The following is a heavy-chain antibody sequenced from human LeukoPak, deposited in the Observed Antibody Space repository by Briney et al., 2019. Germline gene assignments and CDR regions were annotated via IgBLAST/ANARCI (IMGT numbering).Heavy chain of an antibody. V-gene: IGHV1-69*13. CDR1: GGTFSSYA. CDR3: AMIDPGSIGSYYSMDV. Sequence: GASVKGSCKASGGTFSSYAISWVRQAPGQGLEWMGGIIPIFGTANYAQKFQGRVTITADESTSTAYMELSSLRSEDTAVYYCAMIDPGSIGSYYSMDVWGQGTTVTVSS. J-gene: IGHJ6*02. CDR2: IIPIFGTA. D-gene: IGHD3-10*01.